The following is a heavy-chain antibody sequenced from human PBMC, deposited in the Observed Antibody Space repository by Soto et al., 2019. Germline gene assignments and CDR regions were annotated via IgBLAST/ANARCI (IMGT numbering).Heavy chain of an antibody. J-gene: IGHJ4*02. CDR3: ARGTTGTSYFFDY. Sequence: SETLSLTCTVSGGSLSNYYCSWIRRPPGKGLEWIGYIYFSGGTNYNPSLKSRVTISIDTSKNQFSLKLTSVTAADTAVYYCARGTTGTSYFFDYWDQGTLVTVYS. CDR2: IYFSGGT. D-gene: IGHD2-8*02. CDR1: GGSLSNYY. V-gene: IGHV4-59*01.